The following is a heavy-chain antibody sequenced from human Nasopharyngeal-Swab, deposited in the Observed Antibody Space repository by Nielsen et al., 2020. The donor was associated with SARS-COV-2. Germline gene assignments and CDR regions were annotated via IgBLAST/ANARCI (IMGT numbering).Heavy chain of an antibody. D-gene: IGHD4-17*01. CDR2: ISYDGSNK. CDR3: ARGADPTVTTLFDY. CDR1: GFTFSSFA. V-gene: IGHV3-30-3*01. Sequence: GEPLKISCAASGFTFSSFAMYWVRQPPDKGLEWVAIISYDGSNKKYAESGRGRFTISRDNSQNTLFLQMNSLTTDDTAVYYCARGADPTVTTLFDYWGQGTLVTVSS. J-gene: IGHJ4*02.